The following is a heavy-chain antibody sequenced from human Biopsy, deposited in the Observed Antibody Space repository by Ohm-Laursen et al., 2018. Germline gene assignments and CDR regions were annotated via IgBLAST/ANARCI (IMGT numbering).Heavy chain of an antibody. CDR2: IPDSGST. CDR3: ARRGSGGRSFDH. Sequence: PSQTLSLTCVVSGCSISSFYWTWIRQPPGKGPEWIGDIPDSGSTNYKPSLKSRVIISVDTSKNQFSLNLSSVTAADTAVYYCARRGSGGRSFDHWGQGTLVTVSS. CDR1: GCSISSFY. J-gene: IGHJ4*02. D-gene: IGHD2-15*01. V-gene: IGHV4-59*08.